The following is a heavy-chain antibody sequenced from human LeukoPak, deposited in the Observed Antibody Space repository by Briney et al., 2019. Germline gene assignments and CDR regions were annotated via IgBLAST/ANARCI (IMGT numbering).Heavy chain of an antibody. D-gene: IGHD2-21*01. V-gene: IGHV3-23*01. Sequence: PGGSLRLSCVGSGFTFRSHAMSWVRQAPEKGLEFVSGIYENGGITYYADSVKGRFSISRDNSKNTLYLQMDSLRGEDTAVYYCVKDFRIGYSAHFDYWGQGALVTVSS. CDR1: GFTFRSHA. CDR3: VKDFRIGYSAHFDY. J-gene: IGHJ4*02. CDR2: IYENGGIT.